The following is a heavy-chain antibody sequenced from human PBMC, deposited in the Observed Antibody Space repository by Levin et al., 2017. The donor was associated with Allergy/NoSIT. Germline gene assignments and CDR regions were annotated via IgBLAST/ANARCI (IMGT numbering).Heavy chain of an antibody. D-gene: IGHD3-22*01. CDR1: GFTFSSYA. J-gene: IGHJ3*02. CDR2: ISGSGGST. CDR3: AKACPDYDGNGYPDYAFDI. Sequence: RAGGSLRLSCAASGFTFSSYAMNWVRQAPGKGLEWVSSISGSGGSTYYADSVKGRFTISRDNSKNILYLQMNSLRAEDTAVYYCAKACPDYDGNGYPDYAFDIWGQGTMVTVSS. V-gene: IGHV3-23*01.